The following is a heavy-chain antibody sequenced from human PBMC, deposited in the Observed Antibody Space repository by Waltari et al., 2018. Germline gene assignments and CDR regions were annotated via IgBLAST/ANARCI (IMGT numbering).Heavy chain of an antibody. D-gene: IGHD1-1*01. CDR1: GYSISSGYY. V-gene: IGHV4-38-2*01. CDR2: IYHSGST. CDR3: ARQGLLRTFRNYFDY. Sequence: QVQLQESGPGLVKPSETLSLTCAVSGYSISSGYYWGWIRQPPGKGLEWIGSIYHSGSTYYHPSLKSRVTISVDTSKNQFSLKLSSVTAADTAVYYCARQGLLRTFRNYFDYWGQGTLVTVSS. J-gene: IGHJ4*02.